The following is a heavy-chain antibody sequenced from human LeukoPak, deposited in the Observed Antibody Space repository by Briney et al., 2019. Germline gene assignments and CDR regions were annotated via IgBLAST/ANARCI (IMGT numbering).Heavy chain of an antibody. V-gene: IGHV4-34*01. CDR2: INHSGST. D-gene: IGHD3-9*01. CDR3: ARLHLVRYFDWLLPPRNMDV. CDR1: DDSITMYY. Sequence: SETLSLTCSVSDDSITMYYWSWIRQPPGKGLEWIGEINHSGSTNYNPSLKSRVTISVDTSKNQFSLKLSSVTAADTAVYYCARLHLVRYFDWLLPPRNMDVWGKGTTVTISS. J-gene: IGHJ6*03.